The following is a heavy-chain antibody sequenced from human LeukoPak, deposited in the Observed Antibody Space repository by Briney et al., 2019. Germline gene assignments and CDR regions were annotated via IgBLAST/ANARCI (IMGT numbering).Heavy chain of an antibody. D-gene: IGHD6-13*01. CDR2: ISRSATTI. Sequence: GGSLRLSCAASGFTFSNEMNWVRQAPGKGVEWVSSISRSATTIYYADSVKGRFTISRDNAKNSLYLQMNSLRAEDTAVYYCARVVVFSSSWLLHWGQGTLVTVSS. V-gene: IGHV3-48*03. J-gene: IGHJ4*02. CDR3: ARVVVFSSSWLLH. CDR1: GFTFSNE.